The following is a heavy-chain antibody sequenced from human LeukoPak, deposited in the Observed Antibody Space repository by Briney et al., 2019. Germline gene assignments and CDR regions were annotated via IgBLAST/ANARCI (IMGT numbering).Heavy chain of an antibody. V-gene: IGHV3-74*01. CDR1: GFTFTSYW. CDR3: ATDLG. D-gene: IGHD4-17*01. CDR2: VEHDGSRT. J-gene: IGHJ4*02. Sequence: RGSLRLSCAASGFTFTSYWMHWVRKPPGKGLVWVSRVEHDGSRTAYADSVTGRFTISRDNARNMVYLQMNSLRAEDTAVYYCATDLGWGQGTLVTVSS.